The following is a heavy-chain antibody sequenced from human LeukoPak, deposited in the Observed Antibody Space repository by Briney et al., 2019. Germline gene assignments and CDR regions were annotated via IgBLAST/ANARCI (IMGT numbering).Heavy chain of an antibody. D-gene: IGHD3-22*01. V-gene: IGHV1-18*01. CDR2: ISAYNGNT. CDR3: ARCLPLDSSGYYHQPCDY. J-gene: IGHJ4*02. CDR1: GYTFTSYG. Sequence: ASVTVSCKASGYTFTSYGISWVRQAPGQGLEWMGWISAYNGNTNYAQKLQGRVTMTTDTSTSTAYMELRSLRSDDTAVYYCARCLPLDSSGYYHQPCDYWGQGTLVTVSS.